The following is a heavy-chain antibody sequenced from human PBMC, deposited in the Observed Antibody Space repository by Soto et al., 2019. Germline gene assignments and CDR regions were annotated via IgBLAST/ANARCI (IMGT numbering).Heavy chain of an antibody. V-gene: IGHV3-11*05. J-gene: IGHJ5*02. CDR3: AREGPGSSSWFGGP. Sequence: QVQLVESGGGLVKPGGSLRLSCAASGFTFSDYYMSWIRQAPGKGLEWLSYISSSSNYIHYADSVKGRFTISRDNAKNSLYLQMNRLRAEDTAVYYWAREGPGSSSWFGGPWGQGTLVTVSS. D-gene: IGHD6-13*01. CDR2: ISSSSNYI. CDR1: GFTFSDYY.